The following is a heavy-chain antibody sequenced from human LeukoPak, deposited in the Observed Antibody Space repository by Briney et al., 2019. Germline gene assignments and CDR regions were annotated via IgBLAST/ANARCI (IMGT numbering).Heavy chain of an antibody. D-gene: IGHD3-10*01. V-gene: IGHV4-4*02. J-gene: IGHJ4*02. CDR1: DGSISSSNW. Sequence: SETLSLTCAVSDGSISSSNWWSWVRQPPGKGLEWIGEIYHSGSTSYKPSLKSRVTISVDKSKNQFSLKLSSVSAADTAVYYCARRTMVRGIIRYFDYWGQGTLVTVSS. CDR2: IYHSGST. CDR3: ARRTMVRGIIRYFDY.